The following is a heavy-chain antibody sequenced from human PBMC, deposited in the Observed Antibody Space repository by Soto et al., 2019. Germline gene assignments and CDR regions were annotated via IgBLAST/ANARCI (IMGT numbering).Heavy chain of an antibody. D-gene: IGHD6-13*01. J-gene: IGHJ6*02. CDR2: MNTNSDDT. CDR3: AREWSAAGHFYGMEV. CDR1: GYTFTSYD. V-gene: IGHV1-8*01. Sequence: GASVKVSCKTSGYTFTSYDINWVRQAPGQGLEWVGWMNTNSDDTRSAQKFRGRLTLTRDKSMRAVYMKLSNLRPDDTAVYYCAREWSAAGHFYGMEVSGQGTTVTVSS.